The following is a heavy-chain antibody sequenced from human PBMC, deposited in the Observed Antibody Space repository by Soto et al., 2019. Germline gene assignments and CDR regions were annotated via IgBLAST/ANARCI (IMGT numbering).Heavy chain of an antibody. D-gene: IGHD3-22*01. CDR2: IYYGGTT. Sequence: SETLSLTCTVSGGSFSSYYWSWIRQPPGKGLEWIGYIYYGGTTTYNPSLRRRVTISVDTSKNQFSLKLTSVTAAFTAVYYCARLGGYYQALDNWGQGTLVTAPQ. CDR1: GGSFSSYY. V-gene: IGHV4-59*08. J-gene: IGHJ4*02. CDR3: ARLGGYYQALDN.